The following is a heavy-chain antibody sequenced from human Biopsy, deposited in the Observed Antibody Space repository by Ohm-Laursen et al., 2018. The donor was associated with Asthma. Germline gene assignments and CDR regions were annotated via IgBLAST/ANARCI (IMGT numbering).Heavy chain of an antibody. D-gene: IGHD3-10*01. Sequence: SVKVSCKTSGYTFNSAGITWVRQAPGQGLEWMGWVSVYNGNTKVAQKLQDRVTMTTDTSTSTAYMELRSLRSDDTAVYFCARAVDYSHYYGIDVWGQGTTVTVS. J-gene: IGHJ6*02. CDR3: ARAVDYSHYYGIDV. V-gene: IGHV1-18*01. CDR1: GYTFNSAG. CDR2: VSVYNGNT.